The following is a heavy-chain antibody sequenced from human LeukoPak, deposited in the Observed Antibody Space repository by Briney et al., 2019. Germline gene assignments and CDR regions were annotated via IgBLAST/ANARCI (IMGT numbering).Heavy chain of an antibody. V-gene: IGHV4-34*01. Sequence: SETLSLTCAVYGGSFSGYYWGWIRQPPGKGLEWIGEINHSGSTNYNPSLKSRVTISVDTSKNQFSLKLSSVTAADTAVYYCARSPCMSVRGVQSDYWGQGTLVTVSS. J-gene: IGHJ4*02. D-gene: IGHD3-10*01. CDR3: ARSPCMSVRGVQSDY. CDR2: INHSGST. CDR1: GGSFSGYY.